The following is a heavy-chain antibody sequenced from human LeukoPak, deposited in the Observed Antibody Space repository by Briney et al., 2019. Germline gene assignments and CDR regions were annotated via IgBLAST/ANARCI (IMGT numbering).Heavy chain of an antibody. D-gene: IGHD5-12*01. J-gene: IGHJ5*02. V-gene: IGHV5-51*01. CDR2: IYPGNSDT. CDR3: ARVDRDGYNYGAHNWLDP. Sequence: GESLQISCKGSGYSFTSYWIGWVRQMPGKGLEWMGIIYPGNSDTGYSPSFQGQVTISADKSISTAYLQWSSLKASDTAMYYCARVDRDGYNYGAHNWLDPWGQGTLVTVSS. CDR1: GYSFTSYW.